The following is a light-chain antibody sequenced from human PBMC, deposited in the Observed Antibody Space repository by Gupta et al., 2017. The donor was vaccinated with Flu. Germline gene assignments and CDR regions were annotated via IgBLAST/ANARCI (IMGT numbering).Light chain of an antibody. CDR1: QNIRSRY. CDR3: HQQGSSPWT. J-gene: IGKJ1*01. CDR2: GAF. V-gene: IGKV3-20*01. Sequence: EIVLTQSPGTLSLSPGERGTLSCWASQNIRSRYLAWYQQKFGQAPRLRMYGAFNRATGIPDRFSGSASGTEFTLTISRLEPEDYAVYYCHQQGSSPWTFGQGTKVEIK.